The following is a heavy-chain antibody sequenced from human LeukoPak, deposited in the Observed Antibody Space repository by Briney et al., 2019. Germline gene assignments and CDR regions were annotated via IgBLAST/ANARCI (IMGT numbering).Heavy chain of an antibody. CDR1: GGSMSGHF. CDR2: IYYSGST. J-gene: IGHJ6*02. V-gene: IGHV4-59*11. Sequence: SETLSLTCNVSGGSMSGHFWIWFRQPPGKGLEWIGYIYYSGSTNYNPSLKSRVTISVDTSKNQFSLKLSSVTAADTAVYYCARGVVDYYYGMDVWGQGTTVTVSS. CDR3: ARGVVDYYYGMDV. D-gene: IGHD2-2*01.